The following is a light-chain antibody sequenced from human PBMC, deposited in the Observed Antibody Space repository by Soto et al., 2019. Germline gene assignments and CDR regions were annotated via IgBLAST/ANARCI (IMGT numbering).Light chain of an antibody. CDR1: QPVTSY. V-gene: IGKV1-39*01. Sequence: DVQMTQSPSSLSASVGDSLTLTCRASQPVTSYLNWYQQKPGKAPKLLIYAASTLQSGVPSRFSGSGSGTEFTLTIISLQPEDFATYYCQQSYRFPKTFGRGTKVEVK. J-gene: IGKJ1*01. CDR3: QQSYRFPKT. CDR2: AAS.